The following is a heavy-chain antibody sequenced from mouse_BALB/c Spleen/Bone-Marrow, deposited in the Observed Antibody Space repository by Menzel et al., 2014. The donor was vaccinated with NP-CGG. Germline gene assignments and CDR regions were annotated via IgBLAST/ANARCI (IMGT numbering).Heavy chain of an antibody. CDR2: INPSSGYT. V-gene: IGHV1-4*01. J-gene: IGHJ3*01. CDR3: ARRFAY. CDR1: GYTFXSYT. Sequence: QVQLKQSGAELARPGASVKMSCKASGYTFXSYTMHWVKQRPGQGLEWIGYINPSSGYTNYNQKFKDKATLTADKSSSTAYMQLSSLTSEDSAVYYCARRFAYWGQGTLVTVSA.